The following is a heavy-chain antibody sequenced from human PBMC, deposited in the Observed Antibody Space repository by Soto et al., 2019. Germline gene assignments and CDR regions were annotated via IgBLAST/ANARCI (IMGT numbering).Heavy chain of an antibody. V-gene: IGHV3-48*02. D-gene: IGHD1-26*01. CDR3: ARAKDVGATAYYYAMDV. J-gene: IGHJ6*04. Sequence: GGSLRLSCAASGFTFSSYSMNWVRQAPGKGLEWVSYISSSSSTIYYADSVKGRFTISRDNAKNSLYLEMNSLRDEDTAVYYCARAKDVGATAYYYAMDVWGEGTMVTVSS. CDR1: GFTFSSYS. CDR2: ISSSSSTI.